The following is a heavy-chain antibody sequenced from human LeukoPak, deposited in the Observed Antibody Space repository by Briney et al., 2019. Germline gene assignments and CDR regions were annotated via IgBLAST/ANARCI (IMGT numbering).Heavy chain of an antibody. CDR1: GGSFSGYY. CDR3: ARGKAAAGSLYYYYGMDV. CDR2: INHSGST. V-gene: IGHV4-34*01. J-gene: IGHJ6*02. D-gene: IGHD6-13*01. Sequence: SETLSLTCAVYGGSFSGYYWSWIRQPPGKGLEWIGEINHSGSTNYNPSLKSRVTISVDTSKNQFSLKLRSVTAADTAVYYCARGKAAAGSLYYYYGMDVWGQGTTVTVSS.